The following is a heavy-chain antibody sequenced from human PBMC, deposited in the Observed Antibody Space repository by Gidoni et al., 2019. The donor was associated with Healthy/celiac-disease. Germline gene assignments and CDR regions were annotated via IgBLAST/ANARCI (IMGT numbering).Heavy chain of an antibody. CDR1: GGSISSYY. D-gene: IGHD6-19*01. Sequence: QVQLQESGPGRVKPSETLSLTCTVSGGSISSYYWSWIRQPPGKGLEWLGDIYYSGSTNYTPSLKSRVTISVDTSKTQFSLKLSSVTAADTSVYYCARRAGYSSGCYDYWGQGTLVTFSS. V-gene: IGHV4-59*01. J-gene: IGHJ4*02. CDR2: IYYSGST. CDR3: ARRAGYSSGCYDY.